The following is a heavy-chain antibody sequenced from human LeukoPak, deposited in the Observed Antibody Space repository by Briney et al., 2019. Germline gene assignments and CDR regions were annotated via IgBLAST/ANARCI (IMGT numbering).Heavy chain of an antibody. CDR2: ISVYSGNT. Sequence: ASVKVSCKASGYTFTSSALNWVRQAPGQGPEWMAWISVYSGNTEYAQKFQDRVTLTADTSTSTVFMELRSLTSDDTAIYYCARDGWSLGPWGQGTLVTVSS. D-gene: IGHD2-8*01. CDR3: ARDGWSLGP. V-gene: IGHV1-18*01. J-gene: IGHJ5*02. CDR1: GYTFTSSA.